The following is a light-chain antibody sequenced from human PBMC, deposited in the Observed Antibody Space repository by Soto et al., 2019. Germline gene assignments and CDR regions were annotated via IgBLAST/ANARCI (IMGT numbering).Light chain of an antibody. Sequence: QSVLTQPASASGSPGQSIAISCTGTSSDVGGYDYVSWYQQHPDKAPKLIIYEVTKRPSGVSNRFSGSKSGNTASLTISGLQPDDEADYYCSSHTSGDTRVFGSGTKLTVL. CDR1: SSDVGGYDY. CDR3: SSHTSGDTRV. V-gene: IGLV2-14*01. J-gene: IGLJ1*01. CDR2: EVT.